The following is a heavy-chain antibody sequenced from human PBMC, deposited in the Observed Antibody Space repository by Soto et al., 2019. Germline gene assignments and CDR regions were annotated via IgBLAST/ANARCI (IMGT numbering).Heavy chain of an antibody. Sequence: SETLSLTCAVYGGSFSGYYWSWIRQPPGKGLEWIGEINHSGSTNYNPSLKSRVTISVDTSKNQFSLKLSSVTAADTAVYYCATVTIFAPIYYYGMDVWGQGTTVTVSS. CDR3: ATVTIFAPIYYYGMDV. CDR2: INHSGST. CDR1: GGSFSGYY. J-gene: IGHJ6*02. D-gene: IGHD3-3*01. V-gene: IGHV4-34*01.